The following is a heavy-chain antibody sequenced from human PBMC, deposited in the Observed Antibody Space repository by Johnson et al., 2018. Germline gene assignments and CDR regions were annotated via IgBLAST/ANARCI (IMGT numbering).Heavy chain of an antibody. CDR3: ARGGAVTSPDYYYMDV. J-gene: IGHJ6*03. D-gene: IGHD4-17*01. CDR2: IYDSGST. Sequence: QVQLQESGPGLVKPSETLYLTCTVSGGSISRYYWSWIRQPPGKGLEWIGYIYDSGSTNYNPSLKSRVTISGDTSKNQFSLKLSSVTVADTAVYYCARGGAVTSPDYYYMDVWGKGTTVTVSS. V-gene: IGHV4-59*01. CDR1: GGSISRYY.